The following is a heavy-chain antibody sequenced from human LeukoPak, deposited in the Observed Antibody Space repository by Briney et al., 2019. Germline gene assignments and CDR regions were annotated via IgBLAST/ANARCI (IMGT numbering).Heavy chain of an antibody. V-gene: IGHV4-34*01. J-gene: IGHJ6*03. CDR3: ARVGYSYVINDWSRTGLGAYPTKYYYHMDV. Sequence: PSETLSLTSTVYGGSFSDYYWGWIRQPPGKGLEWIGEIHPSGSTNYSPSLKSRVTISLDASKNQFSLKLSSVAAADTAVYFCARVGYSYVINDWSRTGLGAYPTKYYYHMDVWDKGTTVTVSS. CDR2: IHPSGST. CDR1: GGSFSDYY. D-gene: IGHD5-18*01.